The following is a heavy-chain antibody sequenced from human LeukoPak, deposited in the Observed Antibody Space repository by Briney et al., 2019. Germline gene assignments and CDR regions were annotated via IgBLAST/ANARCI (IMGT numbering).Heavy chain of an antibody. CDR1: GGSISSSSYY. V-gene: IGHV4-39*07. D-gene: IGHD6-19*01. J-gene: IGHJ6*03. Sequence: SETLSLTCTVSGGSISSSSYYWGWIRQPPGKGLEWIGSIYYSGSTYHNPSLKSRLTISVDTSKNQFSLRLSSVTVADTAVYYCGRDTIAVAGTYYYYMDVWGKGTTVTVSS. CDR2: IYYSGST. CDR3: GRDTIAVAGTYYYYMDV.